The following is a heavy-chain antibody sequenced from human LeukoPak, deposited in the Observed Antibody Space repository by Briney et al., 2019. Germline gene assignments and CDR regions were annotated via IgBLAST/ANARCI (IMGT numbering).Heavy chain of an antibody. D-gene: IGHD5-18*01. V-gene: IGHV3-73*01. Sequence: GGSLRLSCAASGFTFSGAAMQWVRQASRKGLEWVCRIRSKANSLATEYDASVKGRLTISRDDSKNTAYLQMNSLKTEDTAVYYCTGMWIQLWLSSEAFDIWGQGTRVTVSS. J-gene: IGHJ3*02. CDR3: TGMWIQLWLSSEAFDI. CDR2: IRSKANSLAT. CDR1: GFTFSGAA.